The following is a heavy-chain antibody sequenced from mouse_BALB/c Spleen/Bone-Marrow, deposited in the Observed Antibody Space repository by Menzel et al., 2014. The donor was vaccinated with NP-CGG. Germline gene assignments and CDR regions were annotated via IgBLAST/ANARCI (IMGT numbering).Heavy chain of an antibody. V-gene: IGHV1-18*01. CDR1: GYTFTEYT. D-gene: IGHD2-2*01. J-gene: IGHJ3*01. CDR2: INPNNGGT. CDR3: ARSYGYERSWFAY. Sequence: VHVKQSGPELVKPGASVKISCKTSGYTFTEYTMHWVKQSHGKSLEWIGGINPNNGGTSYNQKFKGKATLTVDKSSSTAYMELRSLTSEDSAVYYCARSYGYERSWFAYWSHGTLVTISA.